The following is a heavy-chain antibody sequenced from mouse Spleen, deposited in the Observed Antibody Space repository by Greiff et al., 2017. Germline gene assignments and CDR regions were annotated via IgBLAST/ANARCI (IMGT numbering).Heavy chain of an antibody. CDR2: ISSGSSTI. D-gene: IGHD1-1*01. V-gene: IGHV5-17*02. CDR1: GFTFSSFG. Sequence: EVQRVESGGGLVRPGGSRKLSCAASGFTFSSFGMHWVRQAPEKGLEWVAYISSGSSTIYYADTVKGRFTISRDNPKNTLFLQMTSLRSEDTAMYYCARSGHYYGSSLYYFDYWGQGTTLTVSS. CDR3: ARSGHYYGSSLYYFDY. J-gene: IGHJ2*01.